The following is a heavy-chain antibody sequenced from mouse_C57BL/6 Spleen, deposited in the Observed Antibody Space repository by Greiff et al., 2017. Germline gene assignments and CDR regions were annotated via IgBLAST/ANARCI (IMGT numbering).Heavy chain of an antibody. CDR1: GYTFTSYG. CDR3: ARDYGSRYGYFDV. V-gene: IGHV1-81*01. Sequence: VQLLQSGAELARPGASVKLSCTASGYTFTSYGISWVKQRTGQGLEWIGEIYPRSGNTYYNEKFKGKATLTADKSSSTAYMELRSLTAEDSAVYFCARDYGSRYGYFDVWGTGTTVTVSS. CDR2: IYPRSGNT. D-gene: IGHD1-1*01. J-gene: IGHJ1*03.